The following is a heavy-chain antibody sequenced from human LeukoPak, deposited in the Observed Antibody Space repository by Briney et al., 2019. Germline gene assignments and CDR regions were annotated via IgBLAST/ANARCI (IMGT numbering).Heavy chain of an antibody. V-gene: IGHV3-23*01. D-gene: IGHD1-26*01. CDR1: GFTFSSYA. CDR3: AKDRFYSGSPRAFDM. Sequence: GGSLRLSCAASGFTFSSYAMNWVRQAPGKGLVWVSGISGSGVSTYYADSVKGRFTFSGDNSKNTLYLQMNSLRAEDTALYYCAKDRFYSGSPRAFDMWGRGTMVTVSS. J-gene: IGHJ3*02. CDR2: ISGSGVST.